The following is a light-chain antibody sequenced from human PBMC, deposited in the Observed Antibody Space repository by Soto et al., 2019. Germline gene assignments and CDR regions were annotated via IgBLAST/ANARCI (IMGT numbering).Light chain of an antibody. CDR2: EAS. CDR3: CSYAGNYSPV. J-gene: IGLJ1*01. Sequence: QSVLTQSASVSGSPGQSITISCTGTSSDVANNNLVSWYQQHPGKAPKFVIYEASKRPSGVSNRFSGSKSGNTASLTISGLQAEDEADYYCCSYAGNYSPVFGTGTKVTVL. CDR1: SSDVANNNL. V-gene: IGLV2-23*01.